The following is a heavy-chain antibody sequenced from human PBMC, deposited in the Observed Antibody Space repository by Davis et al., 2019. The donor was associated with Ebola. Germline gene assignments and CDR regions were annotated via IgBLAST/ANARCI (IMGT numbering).Heavy chain of an antibody. CDR1: GGSFSGYY. J-gene: IGHJ6*02. V-gene: IGHV4-34*01. CDR2: INHSGST. D-gene: IGHD3-10*01. CDR3: ARGPGMVRGVRPYYYGMDV. Sequence: MPSETLSLTCAVYGGSFSGYYWSWIRQPPGKGLEWIGEINHSGSTNYNSSLKSRVTISVDTSKNQFSLKLSSVTAADTAVYYCARGPGMVRGVRPYYYGMDVWGQGTTVTVSS.